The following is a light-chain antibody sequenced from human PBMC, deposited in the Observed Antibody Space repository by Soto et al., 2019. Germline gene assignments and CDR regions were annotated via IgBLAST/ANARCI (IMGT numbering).Light chain of an antibody. J-gene: IGKJ1*01. CDR2: GAS. V-gene: IGKV3D-15*01. CDR3: QQYNTYWT. Sequence: EIVMTQPPDTLSVSPGERPTLSCRASQSVSSNLAWYQQKPGQAPXXLIYGASSRATGIPDRFSGSGSGTEFTLTISSLQPDDFATYYCQQYNTYWTFGQGTKVDIK. CDR1: QSVSSN.